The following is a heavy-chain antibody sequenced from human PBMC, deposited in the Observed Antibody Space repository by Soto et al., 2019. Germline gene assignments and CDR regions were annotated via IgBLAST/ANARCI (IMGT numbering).Heavy chain of an antibody. CDR3: AITYCRDNSCPRDFDF. Sequence: QVQVVQSGAEVKTPESSVKVSCKPSGGTFNTYTVNWVRLAPGHGLEWMGRFIPILDMANYAQKFQDRVTITADRSTFTAYMELNSLTSDDTAVYYCAITYCRDNSCPRDFDFWGPGTLVTVSS. V-gene: IGHV1-69*02. CDR2: FIPILDMA. D-gene: IGHD2-21*01. CDR1: GGTFNTYT. J-gene: IGHJ4*02.